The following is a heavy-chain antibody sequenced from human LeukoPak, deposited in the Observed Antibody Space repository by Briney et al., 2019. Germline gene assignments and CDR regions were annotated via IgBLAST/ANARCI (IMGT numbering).Heavy chain of an antibody. D-gene: IGHD3-22*01. CDR2: INPGDGST. CDR3: AREGLDTSDYYGSRLDY. CDR1: GYTLTTYY. Sequence: APEKVSCKASGYTLTTYYMHWVRQAPGQGGEWMGIINPGDGSTRSAQKFQDRVTMTRDTSTSTVYMELSSLRSEDTAVYYCAREGLDTSDYYGSRLDYWGPGTLVTVSS. V-gene: IGHV1-46*01. J-gene: IGHJ4*02.